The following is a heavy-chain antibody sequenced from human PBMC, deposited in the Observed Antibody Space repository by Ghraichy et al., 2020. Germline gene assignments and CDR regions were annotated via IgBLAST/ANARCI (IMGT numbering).Heavy chain of an antibody. CDR1: GYTLTELS. J-gene: IGHJ3*02. CDR3: ATATYYYGSGYFAFDI. D-gene: IGHD3-10*01. V-gene: IGHV1-24*01. CDR2: FDPEDGET. Sequence: ASVKVSCKVSGYTLTELSMHWVRQAPGKGLEWMGGFDPEDGETIYAQKFQGRVTMTEDTSTDTAYMELSSLRSEDTAVYYCATATYYYGSGYFAFDIWGQGTMVTVSS.